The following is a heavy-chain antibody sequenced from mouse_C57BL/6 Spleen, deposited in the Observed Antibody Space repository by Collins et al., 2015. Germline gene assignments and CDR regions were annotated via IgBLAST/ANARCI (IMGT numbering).Heavy chain of an antibody. D-gene: IGHD2-1*01. V-gene: IGHV3-2*02. J-gene: IGHJ3*01. Sequence: DVQLQESGPGLVKPSQSLSLTCTVTGYPITSDYAWNWIRQFPGNKLEWMGYINYSGNTSFNPSLKSRISITRDTSKNQFFLQLNSVTTEDTATYYCARSPIYYGNPWFAYWGQGTLVTVSA. CDR1: GYPITSDYA. CDR2: INYSGNT. CDR3: ARSPIYYGNPWFAY.